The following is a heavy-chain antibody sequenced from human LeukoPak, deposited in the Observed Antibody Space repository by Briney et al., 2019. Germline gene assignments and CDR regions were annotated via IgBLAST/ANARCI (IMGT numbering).Heavy chain of an antibody. V-gene: IGHV4-34*01. CDR3: ARALVATKPFDY. D-gene: IGHD5-12*01. CDR2: INHSGST. CDR1: GGSFSGYY. J-gene: IGHJ4*02. Sequence: PSETLSLTCAVYGGSFSGYYWSWLRQPPGKGLEWIGEINHSGSTNSNPSLKSRVTISVDTSKNQFSLKLSSVTAADTAVYYCARALVATKPFDYWGQGTLVTVSS.